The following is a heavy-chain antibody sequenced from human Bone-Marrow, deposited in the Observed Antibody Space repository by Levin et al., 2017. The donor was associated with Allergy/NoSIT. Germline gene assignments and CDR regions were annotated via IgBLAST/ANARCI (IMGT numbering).Heavy chain of an antibody. CDR1: GFTFSTYW. Sequence: GESLKISCAASGFTFSTYWMHWVPQAPGKGLVWVSRINSDESITGYADSVKGRFTISRDNAKNTLYLQMNSLRAEDTAVYYCIRELANCGGDCLNYWGQGTLVTVSS. J-gene: IGHJ4*02. D-gene: IGHD2-21*02. CDR3: IRELANCGGDCLNY. V-gene: IGHV3-74*01. CDR2: INSDESIT.